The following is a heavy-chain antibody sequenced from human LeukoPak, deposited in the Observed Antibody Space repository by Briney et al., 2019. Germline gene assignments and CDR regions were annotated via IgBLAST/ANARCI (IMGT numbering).Heavy chain of an antibody. D-gene: IGHD3-3*01. V-gene: IGHV3-30*18. CDR1: KFTFSHYG. CDR2: ISSDGSIK. J-gene: IGHJ4*02. Sequence: GGSLRLSCTASKFTFSHYGMQWVRQAPGKGLEWVAVISSDGSIKVYADSVRGRFTLSRDNSINTVDLQMNSLRAEDTAVYYCVKEYHSRGFGAYFDYWGQGTLVTVSS. CDR3: VKEYHSRGFGAYFDY.